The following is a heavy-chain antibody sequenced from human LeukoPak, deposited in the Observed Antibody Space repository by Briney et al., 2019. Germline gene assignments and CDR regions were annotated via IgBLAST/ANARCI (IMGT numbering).Heavy chain of an antibody. CDR1: GGSISSYY. D-gene: IGHD5-12*01. CDR3: ARDKGDGYTDY. Sequence: SETLSLTCTVSGGSISSYYWSWIRQPPGKGLEWIGYIYYSGSTNYNPSLKSRVTISADTSKNQFSLKLGSVTAADTAVYYCARDKGDGYTDYWGQGTLVTVSS. J-gene: IGHJ4*02. CDR2: IYYSGST. V-gene: IGHV4-59*01.